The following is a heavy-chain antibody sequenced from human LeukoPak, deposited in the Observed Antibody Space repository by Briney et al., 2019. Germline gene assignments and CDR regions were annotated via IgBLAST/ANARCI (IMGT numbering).Heavy chain of an antibody. CDR1: GFTFSSYA. CDR3: AKGVSTAEDPFDY. V-gene: IGHV3-23*01. Sequence: GGSLRLSCAASGFTFSSYAMSWVRQAPGKGLEWVSVISGSGSSTYYADSVKGRFTISRDNSKNTLYLQMNSLRAEDTAVYYCAKGVSTAEDPFDYWGQGTLVTVSS. CDR2: ISGSGSST. J-gene: IGHJ4*02. D-gene: IGHD2/OR15-2a*01.